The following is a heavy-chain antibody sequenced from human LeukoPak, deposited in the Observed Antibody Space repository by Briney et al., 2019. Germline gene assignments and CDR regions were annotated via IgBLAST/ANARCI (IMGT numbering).Heavy chain of an antibody. J-gene: IGHJ4*02. V-gene: IGHV1-18*01. CDR2: ISAHNGNT. Sequence: EASVKVSCKASGYTFTSNGISWVRQAPRPGLEWMGWISAHNGNTNYAQKLQGRVTMTTDTSTSTAYMELRSLRSDDTAVYYCARDLSNYYDSSGYADYWGQGTLVTVSS. CDR3: ARDLSNYYDSSGYADY. D-gene: IGHD3-22*01. CDR1: GYTFTSNG.